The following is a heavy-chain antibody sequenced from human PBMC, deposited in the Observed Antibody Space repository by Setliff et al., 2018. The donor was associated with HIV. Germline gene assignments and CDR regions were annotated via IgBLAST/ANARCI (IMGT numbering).Heavy chain of an antibody. D-gene: IGHD3-22*01. CDR1: GFSFSGYA. CDR3: ARDDNYYAKAFDV. J-gene: IGHJ3*01. Sequence: LRLSCAASGFSFSGYAMHWVRQAPGKGLEWVAVISNDGRNKYYVDSVKGRFTISRENAKNSLYLQMNSLRADDTAVYFCARDDNYYAKAFDVWGQGTMVTVSS. CDR2: ISNDGRNK. V-gene: IGHV3-30*04.